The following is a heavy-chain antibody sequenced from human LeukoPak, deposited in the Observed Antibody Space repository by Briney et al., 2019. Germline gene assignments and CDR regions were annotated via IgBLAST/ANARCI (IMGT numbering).Heavy chain of an antibody. CDR1: GGSISSYY. J-gene: IGHJ3*02. D-gene: IGHD1-26*01. CDR3: ARDPRNRVGATRGAFDI. Sequence: SETLSLTCTVSGGSISSYYWSWIRQPAGKGLEWIGRIYTSGSTNYSPSLKSRVTMSVDTSKNQFSLKLSSVTAADTAVYYCARDPRNRVGATRGAFDIWGQGTMVTVSS. V-gene: IGHV4-4*07. CDR2: IYTSGST.